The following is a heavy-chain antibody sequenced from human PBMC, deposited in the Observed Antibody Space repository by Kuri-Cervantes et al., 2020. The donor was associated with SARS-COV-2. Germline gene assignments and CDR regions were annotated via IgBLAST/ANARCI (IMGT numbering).Heavy chain of an antibody. Sequence: SETLSLTCTVSGGSISSSSYYWGWIRQPPGKGLEWIGYIYYSGSTNYNPSLKSRVTISVDTSKNQFSLKLSSVTAADTAVYYCARVDQWFGEGAWFDPWGQGTLVTVSS. CDR3: ARVDQWFGEGAWFDP. J-gene: IGHJ5*02. D-gene: IGHD3-10*01. CDR1: GGSISSSSYY. V-gene: IGHV4-61*05. CDR2: IYYSGST.